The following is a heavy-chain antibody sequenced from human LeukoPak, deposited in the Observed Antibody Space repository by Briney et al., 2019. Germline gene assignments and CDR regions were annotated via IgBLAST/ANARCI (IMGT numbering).Heavy chain of an antibody. J-gene: IGHJ4*02. Sequence: PGGSLRLSCAASGFTFSSYGMHWVRQAPGKGLEWVAVIWYDGSNKYYADSVKGRFTISRDNSKNTLYLQMNSLRAEDTAVYYCARGIVATIGGDYWGQGTLVTVSS. CDR2: IWYDGSNK. D-gene: IGHD5-12*01. CDR1: GFTFSSYG. V-gene: IGHV3-33*01. CDR3: ARGIVATIGGDY.